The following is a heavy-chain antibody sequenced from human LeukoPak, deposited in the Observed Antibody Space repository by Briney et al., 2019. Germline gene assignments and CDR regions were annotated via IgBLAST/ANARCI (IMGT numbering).Heavy chain of an antibody. Sequence: ASVKVSCKASGYTFTGYYMHWVRQAPGQGLEWMGWINPHSGGTNYAQRFQGRVTMTRDTSSSTAYMELSRLRSDDTAMFYCASTTGLDDWGQGTLVTVSS. V-gene: IGHV1-2*02. CDR1: GYTFTGYY. CDR3: ASTTGLDD. CDR2: INPHSGGT. J-gene: IGHJ4*02. D-gene: IGHD1-1*01.